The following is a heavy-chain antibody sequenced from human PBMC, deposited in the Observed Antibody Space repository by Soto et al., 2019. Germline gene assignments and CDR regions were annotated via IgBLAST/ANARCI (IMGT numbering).Heavy chain of an antibody. Sequence: SETLSLTCAVYGGSFSGYYWSWIRQPPGKGLEWIGEINHSGSTNYNPSLKSRVTISVDTSKNQFSLKLSSVTAADTAVYYCARGTIVVVPTYYYYYMDVWGKGTTVTVSS. CDR1: GGSFSGYY. J-gene: IGHJ6*03. CDR2: INHSGST. V-gene: IGHV4-34*01. D-gene: IGHD2-2*01. CDR3: ARGTIVVVPTYYYYYMDV.